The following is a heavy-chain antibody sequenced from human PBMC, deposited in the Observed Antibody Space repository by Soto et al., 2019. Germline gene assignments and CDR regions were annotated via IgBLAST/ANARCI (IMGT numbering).Heavy chain of an antibody. J-gene: IGHJ4*02. D-gene: IGHD3-10*01. V-gene: IGHV1-69*02. CDR3: ASNYGWGSRAFDS. CDR1: GDTFNFYS. Sequence: QVQLVQSGAEVKSAGSSVKVSCKASGDTFNFYSINWVRQAPGLGLEWVGRANPILSMSNYAQRFQGRVTMTADKSTGTAYMELRSLRSEDTAIYYCASNYGWGSRAFDSWGQGALVTVSS. CDR2: ANPILSMS.